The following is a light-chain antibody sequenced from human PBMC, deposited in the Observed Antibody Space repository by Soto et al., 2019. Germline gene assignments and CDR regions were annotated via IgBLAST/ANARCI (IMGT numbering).Light chain of an antibody. V-gene: IGKV1D-13*01. CDR2: DAP. J-gene: IGKJ1*01. CDR1: QGIIIY. CDR3: QQYNNYWT. Sequence: AIQLTQSPSSLSASVGDRVTITCRASQGIIIYLCWYQQKPGKAPKLLIYDAPSLESGVPSRFRGSGSATEFTLTISSLQPDDFATYYCQQYNNYWTFGQGTKVDI.